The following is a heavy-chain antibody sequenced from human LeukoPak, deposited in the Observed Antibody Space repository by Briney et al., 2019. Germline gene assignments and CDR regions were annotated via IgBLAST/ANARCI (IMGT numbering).Heavy chain of an antibody. CDR3: ARGRGSSWYYFDY. CDR2: MYYSGST. CDR1: GGSISRSNYY. Sequence: SETLSLTCTVSGGSISRSNYYWGWIRQPPGKGLEWIGSMYYSGSTYYNPSLKSRVTISVDTSKNQFSLKLNSVTAADTAVYYCARGRGSSWYYFDYWGQGTLVTVSS. J-gene: IGHJ4*02. V-gene: IGHV4-39*07. D-gene: IGHD6-13*01.